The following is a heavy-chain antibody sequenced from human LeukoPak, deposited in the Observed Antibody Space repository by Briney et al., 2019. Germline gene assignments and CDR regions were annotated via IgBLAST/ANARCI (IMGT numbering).Heavy chain of an antibody. CDR2: ISAYNGNT. J-gene: IGHJ5*02. Sequence: ASVKVSCKASGYTFTSYGISWVRQAPGQGLEWMEWISAYNGNTNYAQKLQGRVTMTTDTSTSTAYMELRSLRSDDTAVYYCARVKDCSSTSCPKGRWFDPWGQGTLVTVSS. CDR3: ARVKDCSSTSCPKGRWFDP. CDR1: GYTFTSYG. V-gene: IGHV1-18*01. D-gene: IGHD2-2*01.